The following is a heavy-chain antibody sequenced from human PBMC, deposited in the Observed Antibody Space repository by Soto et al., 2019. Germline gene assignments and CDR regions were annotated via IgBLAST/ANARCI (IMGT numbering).Heavy chain of an antibody. V-gene: IGHV1-69*13. CDR1: GGTFSSYA. D-gene: IGHD3-22*01. CDR3: ARASYDRSGYYSILSAY. J-gene: IGHJ1*01. CDR2: IIPIFGTA. Sequence: SVKVSCKASGGTFSSYAISWVRQAPGQGLEWMGGIIPIFGTANYAQKFQGRVTITADESTSTAYMELSSLRSEDTAVYYCARASYDRSGYYSILSAYWAQGTLVTVSS.